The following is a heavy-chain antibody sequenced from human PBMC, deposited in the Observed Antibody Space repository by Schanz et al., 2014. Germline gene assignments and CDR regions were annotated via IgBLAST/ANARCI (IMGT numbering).Heavy chain of an antibody. J-gene: IGHJ2*01. CDR2: INPNSGGT. Sequence: QVQLVQSGAEVKKPGASVKVSCKASGYTFTGYYMHWVRQAPGQGLEWMGWINPNSGGTNYAQKFQGRVTMTRDTSISTAYMELSRLRSDATAVYYCARAGQDFEYSSLSPIWYFDLWGRCTLVTVSS. CDR1: GYTFTGYY. CDR3: ARAGQDFEYSSLSPIWYFDL. V-gene: IGHV1-2*02. D-gene: IGHD6-6*01.